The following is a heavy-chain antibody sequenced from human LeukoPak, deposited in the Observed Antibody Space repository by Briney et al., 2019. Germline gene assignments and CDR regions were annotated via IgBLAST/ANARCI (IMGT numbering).Heavy chain of an antibody. D-gene: IGHD3-10*01. CDR2: IYYSGST. CDR1: GGSISSYY. CDR3: ARGGITMALLGSYYYYGMDV. Sequence: SETLSLTCTVSGGSISSYYWSWIRQPPGKGLEWIGYIYYSGSTNYNPSLKSRVTISVDTSKNQFSLKLSSVTAADTAVYYCARGGITMALLGSYYYYGMDVWGQGTTVTVSS. V-gene: IGHV4-59*01. J-gene: IGHJ6*02.